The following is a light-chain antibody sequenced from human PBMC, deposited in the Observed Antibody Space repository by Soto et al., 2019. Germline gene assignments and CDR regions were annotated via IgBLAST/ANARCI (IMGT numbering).Light chain of an antibody. Sequence: SSELTQPLSISVALGQTARITCGGNNIGSKNVHWYQQKPGQAPVLVIYRDSNRPSGIPERFSGSNSGNTATLTISGAQAGDEADYYCQVWDSSTFFGGGTKLTVL. CDR2: RDS. V-gene: IGLV3-9*01. CDR3: QVWDSSTF. J-gene: IGLJ2*01. CDR1: NIGSKN.